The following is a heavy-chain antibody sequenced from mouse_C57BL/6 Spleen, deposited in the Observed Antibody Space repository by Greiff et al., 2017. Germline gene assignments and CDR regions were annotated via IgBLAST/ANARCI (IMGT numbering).Heavy chain of an antibody. CDR3: ARGGLLLGFAY. V-gene: IGHV3-6*01. D-gene: IGHD1-1*01. J-gene: IGHJ3*01. CDR2: ISYDGSN. Sequence: EVKLVESGPGLVKPSQSLSLTCSVTGYSITSGYYWNWIRQFPGNKLEWMGYISYDGSNNYNPSLKNRISITRDTSKNQFFLKLNSVTTEDTATYYCARGGLLLGFAYWGQGTLVTVSA. CDR1: GYSITSGYY.